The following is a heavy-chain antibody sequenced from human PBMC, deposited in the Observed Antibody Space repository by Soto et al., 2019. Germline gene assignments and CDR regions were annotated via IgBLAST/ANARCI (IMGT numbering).Heavy chain of an antibody. CDR2: IYYSGST. J-gene: IGHJ1*01. CDR3: ARGRYYYDSSDSSFTEYFQH. D-gene: IGHD3-22*01. Sequence: SQTLSLTCTVSGGSISSGGYYWSWIRQHPGKGLEWIGYIYYSGSTYYNPSLKSRVTISVDTSKNQFSLKLSSVTAADTAVYYCARGRYYYDSSDSSFTEYFQHWGQGTLVTVSS. CDR1: GGSISSGGYY. V-gene: IGHV4-31*03.